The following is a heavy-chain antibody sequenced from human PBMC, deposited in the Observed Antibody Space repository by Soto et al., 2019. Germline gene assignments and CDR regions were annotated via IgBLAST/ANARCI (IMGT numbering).Heavy chain of an antibody. Sequence: ASVKVSCKTSGYTFSNYGITWVRQAPGQPLEWLGWISLYSDGTNYAQKFQGRVSMTTDTSTTTAYMELRSLRSDDTAVYYCARVVPGAEAWFGPWGQRTLVTAPS. V-gene: IGHV1-18*01. CDR1: GYTFSNYG. CDR2: ISLYSDGT. D-gene: IGHD2-2*01. CDR3: ARVVPGAEAWFGP. J-gene: IGHJ5*02.